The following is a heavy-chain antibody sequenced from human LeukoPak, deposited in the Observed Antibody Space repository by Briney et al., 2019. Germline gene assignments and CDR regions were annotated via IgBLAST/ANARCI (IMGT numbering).Heavy chain of an antibody. J-gene: IGHJ5*02. CDR3: ARGGGP. CDR2: MNYRGSI. V-gene: IGHV4-34*01. Sequence: NPSETLSLTCAVSGGSFGGFYWSWVRQPLGEGLEWIGEMNYRGSINYNPSLKSRVTISVDTSKNEFSLKLTSATAADTAVYYCARGGGPWGQGTQVTVSS. D-gene: IGHD3-10*01. CDR1: GGSFGGFY.